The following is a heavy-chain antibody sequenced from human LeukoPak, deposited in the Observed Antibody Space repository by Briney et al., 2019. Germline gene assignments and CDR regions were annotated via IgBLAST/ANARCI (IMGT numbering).Heavy chain of an antibody. V-gene: IGHV5-51*01. J-gene: IGHJ4*02. CDR3: VRHGLCSSWFGFDY. CDR2: IYPGDFDP. Sequence: GEPLEFSWKGSGSIFTTIWISWVRQMPGKGLEWMGIIYPGDFDPRYSPSFQGQVTISADKSISTAYLQWSSLKASDSAMYYCVRHGLCSSWFGFDYLGQGTLVTVSS. D-gene: IGHD6-13*01. CDR1: GSIFTTIW.